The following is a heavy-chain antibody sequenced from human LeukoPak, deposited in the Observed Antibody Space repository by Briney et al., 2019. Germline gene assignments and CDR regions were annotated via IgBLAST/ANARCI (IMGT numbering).Heavy chain of an antibody. CDR2: IKSKTNGETT. Sequence: GGSLRLSCAASGFAFSNAWMSWVRQAPGKGLEWVGRIKSKTNGETTDYAAPLKGRFTISRDDSKNTLFLQVNTLKTEDTAMYYCTSDDPVNRSWGQGTLVTVSS. V-gene: IGHV3-15*01. CDR1: GFAFSNAW. CDR3: TSDDPVNRS. J-gene: IGHJ4*02.